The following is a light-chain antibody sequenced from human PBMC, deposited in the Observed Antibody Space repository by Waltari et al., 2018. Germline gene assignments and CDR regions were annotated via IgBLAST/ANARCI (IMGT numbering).Light chain of an antibody. Sequence: QSALTQPASVSGSPGQSITISCTGINSDVGYYNLVSWYPHHPGKAPQVMIYEVTKRPSGVSNRFSGSKSGNTASLTISGLQAEDEADYYCCSYAGSTTSVMFGGGTKLTVL. J-gene: IGLJ3*02. V-gene: IGLV2-23*02. CDR3: CSYAGSTTSVM. CDR2: EVT. CDR1: NSDVGYYNL.